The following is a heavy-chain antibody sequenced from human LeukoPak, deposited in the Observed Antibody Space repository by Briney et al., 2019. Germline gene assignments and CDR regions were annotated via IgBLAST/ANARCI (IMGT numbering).Heavy chain of an antibody. V-gene: IGHV4-4*02. Sequence: SETLSLTGAVSGVSISNNNWWSWVRQPPGKGLEWIGEIYHSGNTNDNPSLKSRVTISVDKSKNQFSLKLSSVTAADTAVYYCARGGGYCSSTSCSELQYYFDYWGQGTLVTVSS. CDR2: IYHSGNT. D-gene: IGHD2-2*01. CDR1: GVSISNNNW. J-gene: IGHJ4*02. CDR3: ARGGGYCSSTSCSELQYYFDY.